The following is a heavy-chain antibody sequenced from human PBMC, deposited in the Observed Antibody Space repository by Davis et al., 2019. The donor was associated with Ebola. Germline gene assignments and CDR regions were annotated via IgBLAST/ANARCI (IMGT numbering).Heavy chain of an antibody. CDR3: AASYGMDV. Sequence: SETLSLTCTVSGGSISSYYWGWIRQPPGKGLDWIGSIYYSGSTYYNPSLKSRVTISVDTSKNQFSLKLSSVTAADTAVYYCAASYGMDVWGQGTTVTVSS. J-gene: IGHJ6*02. V-gene: IGHV4-39*01. CDR1: GGSISSYY. CDR2: IYYSGST.